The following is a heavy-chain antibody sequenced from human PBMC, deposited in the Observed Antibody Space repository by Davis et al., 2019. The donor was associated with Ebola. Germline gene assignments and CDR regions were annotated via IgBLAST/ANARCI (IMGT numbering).Heavy chain of an antibody. Sequence: GESLKISCKDSGNRFSSHWIGWVRQEPGKGLEWIGIIFPGDSDIRYSPSFQGQVTIPADKSISTVYLQWSSLKASDTAMYFCAKGRGPYRRGDAFDIWGRGTMVTVSS. CDR1: GNRFSSHW. CDR3: AKGRGPYRRGDAFDI. V-gene: IGHV5-51*01. D-gene: IGHD1-26*01. CDR2: IFPGDSDI. J-gene: IGHJ3*02.